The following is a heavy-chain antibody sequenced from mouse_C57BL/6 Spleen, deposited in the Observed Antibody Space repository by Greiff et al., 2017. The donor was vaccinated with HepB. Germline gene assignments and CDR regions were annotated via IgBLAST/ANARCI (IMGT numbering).Heavy chain of an antibody. CDR3: ASHYYGSSYDAMDY. D-gene: IGHD1-1*01. CDR1: GYTFTSYW. V-gene: IGHV1-72*01. J-gene: IGHJ4*01. CDR2: IDPNSGGT. Sequence: QVQLQQSGAELVKPGASVKLSCKASGYTFTSYWMHWVKQRPGRGLEWIGRIDPNSGGTKYNEKFKSKATLTVDKPSSTAYMQLSSLTSEDSAVYYCASHYYGSSYDAMDYWGQGTSVTVSS.